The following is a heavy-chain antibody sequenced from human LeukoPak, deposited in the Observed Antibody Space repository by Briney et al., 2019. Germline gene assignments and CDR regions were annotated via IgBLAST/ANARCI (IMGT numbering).Heavy chain of an antibody. J-gene: IGHJ4*02. Sequence: GASVKVSCKASGYTFTGYYMHWVRQAPGQGLEWMGRINPNSGDTNFAQKFQGRVTMTRDTSINTVYMQLSRLRSDDRAVYYCLRWEGIWFGDGTDYWGQGTLVTVSS. V-gene: IGHV1-2*06. CDR1: GYTFTGYY. CDR2: INPNSGDT. D-gene: IGHD3-10*01. CDR3: LRWEGIWFGDGTDY.